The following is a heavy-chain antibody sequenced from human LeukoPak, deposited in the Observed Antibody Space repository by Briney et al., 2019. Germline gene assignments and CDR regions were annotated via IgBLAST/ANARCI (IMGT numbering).Heavy chain of an antibody. J-gene: IGHJ4*02. CDR1: GFTFSSYS. V-gene: IGHV3-21*01. CDR2: ISSSSSYI. Sequence: PGGSLRLSCAASGFTFSSYSMNWVRQAPGKGLEWVSSISSSSSYIYYADSVKGRFTISRDNAKNSLYLQMNSLRAEDTAVYYCARGAMGYFDWLEPYYFDYWGQGTLVTVSS. CDR3: ARGAMGYFDWLEPYYFDY. D-gene: IGHD3-9*01.